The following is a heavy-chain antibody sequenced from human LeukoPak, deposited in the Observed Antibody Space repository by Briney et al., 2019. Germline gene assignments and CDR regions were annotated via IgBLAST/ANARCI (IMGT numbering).Heavy chain of an antibody. D-gene: IGHD2-2*01. CDR2: ISAYNGNT. CDR1: GYTFTSYG. Sequence: ASVKVSCKASGYTFTSYGISWVRQAPGQGLEWMGWISAYNGNTNYAQGLQGRLTMTTDTSTSTAYMEMRSLRSYDTAVYYCAVILPPVPKWGQGTLVTVSS. V-gene: IGHV1-18*01. CDR3: AVILPPVPK. J-gene: IGHJ4*02.